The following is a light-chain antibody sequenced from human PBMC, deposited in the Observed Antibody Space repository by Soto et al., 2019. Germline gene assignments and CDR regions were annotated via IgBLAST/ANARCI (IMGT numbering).Light chain of an antibody. CDR3: QQYGTSPPIT. J-gene: IGKJ5*01. CDR1: QSVSSRY. CDR2: DAS. V-gene: IGKV3D-20*01. Sequence: EIVLTQSTATLSVSPGERAACSCWARQSVSSRYLAWYQQKPGLTPRLLMYDASIRATGIPDRCSGSRSGTGFSLTISRLEPEDFAVYYCQQYGTSPPITFGPGTRLEIK.